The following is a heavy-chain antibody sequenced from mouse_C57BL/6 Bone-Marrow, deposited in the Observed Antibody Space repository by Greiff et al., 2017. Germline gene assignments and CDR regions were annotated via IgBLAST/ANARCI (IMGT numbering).Heavy chain of an antibody. CDR3: AKPRGYYCGSSHWYFDV. J-gene: IGHJ1*03. CDR1: GYTFTSYW. CDR2: IYPSDSET. Sequence: QVQLQQPGAELVRPGSSVKLSCKASGYTFTSYWMDWVKQRPGQGLEWIGNIYPSDSETHYNQKFKDKATLTVDTSSSTAYMQLSSLTSEDAAIYNCAKPRGYYCGSSHWYFDVWGTGTTVTVSS. V-gene: IGHV1-61*01. D-gene: IGHD1-1*01.